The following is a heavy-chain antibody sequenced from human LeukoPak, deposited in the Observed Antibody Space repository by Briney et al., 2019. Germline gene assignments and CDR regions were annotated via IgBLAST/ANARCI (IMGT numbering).Heavy chain of an antibody. Sequence: GGSLRLSCAASGFTFSTYNMNWVRQAPGKGLKWLSYISSGSSTIYYADSVEGRFTISRDNAKNSLYLQMNSLRDEDTAVYYCARGETARVDYWGQGILVTVSS. J-gene: IGHJ4*02. V-gene: IGHV3-48*02. CDR1: GFTFSTYN. CDR3: ARGETARVDY. CDR2: ISSGSSTI. D-gene: IGHD3-16*01.